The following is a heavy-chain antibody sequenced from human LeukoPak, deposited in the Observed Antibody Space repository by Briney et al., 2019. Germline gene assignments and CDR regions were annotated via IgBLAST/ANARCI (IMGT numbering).Heavy chain of an antibody. V-gene: IGHV3-66*01. J-gene: IGHJ4*02. CDR2: IYSDGRT. D-gene: IGHD1/OR15-1a*01. CDR3: ARGNCNSCNLGVWYFFDY. Sequence: GESLRLSCAASGFTFSSYAMGWVRQAPGKGLEWVSVIYSDGRTYYAGSVKGRFTISRDNSKNTLYLQMNSLRAEDTAVYYCARGNCNSCNLGVWYFFDYWGQGTLVTVSS. CDR1: GFTFSSYA.